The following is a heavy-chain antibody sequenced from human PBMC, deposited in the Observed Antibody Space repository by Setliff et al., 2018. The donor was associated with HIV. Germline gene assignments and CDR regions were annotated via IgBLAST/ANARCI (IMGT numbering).Heavy chain of an antibody. Sequence: SATLSLTCTVSGGSFSSYHWSWIRHRAGKGLEWIGHIYASGSTKYNPSLESRVTMSVDTSRTQFSLKLRSVTAADTAVYYCARVGASGVPSTMDYYYYMDVWGKGTTVTVSS. D-gene: IGHD3-10*01. V-gene: IGHV4-4*07. J-gene: IGHJ6*03. CDR1: GGSFSSYH. CDR2: IYASGST. CDR3: ARVGASGVPSTMDYYYYMDV.